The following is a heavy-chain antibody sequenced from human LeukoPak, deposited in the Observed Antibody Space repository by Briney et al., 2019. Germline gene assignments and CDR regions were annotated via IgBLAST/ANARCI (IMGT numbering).Heavy chain of an antibody. V-gene: IGHV3-30*19. D-gene: IGHD6-19*01. CDR2: ILYDGSNK. Sequence: GGSLRLSCAASGFTFSSYGMHWVRQAPGKGLEWVVVILYDGSNKYYADSVKGRFTISRDNSEDTVYLQMNSLRAEDTAVYFCARDRVVAGRFYGMDVWGQGTTVTVSS. J-gene: IGHJ6*02. CDR3: ARDRVVAGRFYGMDV. CDR1: GFTFSSYG.